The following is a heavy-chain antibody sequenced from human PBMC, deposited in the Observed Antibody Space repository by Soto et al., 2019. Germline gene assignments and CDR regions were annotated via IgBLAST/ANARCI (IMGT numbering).Heavy chain of an antibody. D-gene: IGHD7-27*01. Sequence: EVQVLESGGDLVQPGGSLRLSCAASGFTFSNYAMTWVRQAPGKGLEWVSTISGSGDSIYYADSVKGRFTISRDNSKNTLYLQMNSLRADDWAVYYCSTGRKMGYWGQGTLVIVSS. CDR3: STGRKMGY. V-gene: IGHV3-23*01. CDR2: ISGSGDSI. J-gene: IGHJ4*02. CDR1: GFTFSNYA.